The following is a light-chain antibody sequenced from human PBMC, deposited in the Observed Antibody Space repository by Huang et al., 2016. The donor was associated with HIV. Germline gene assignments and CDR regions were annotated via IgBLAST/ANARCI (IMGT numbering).Light chain of an antibody. CDR3: QQRTYSFT. Sequence: EIVLTQSPATLSLSPGERATLACRASQSVGSFLAWYQQKPGQPPRLLIYDASYRATGIPARVIGSGSGTGVTLTISSLEPEDFAVYYCQQRTYSFTVGPGTKVD. J-gene: IGKJ3*01. CDR1: QSVGSF. V-gene: IGKV3-11*01. CDR2: DAS.